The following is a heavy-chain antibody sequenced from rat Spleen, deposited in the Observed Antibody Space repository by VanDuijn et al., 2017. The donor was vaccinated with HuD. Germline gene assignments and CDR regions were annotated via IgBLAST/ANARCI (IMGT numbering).Heavy chain of an antibody. V-gene: IGHV5-27*01. CDR2: ISTGGGGT. D-gene: IGHD1-2*01. J-gene: IGHJ3*01. Sequence: EVQLVESGGDLVQPGRSLKLSCAASGFTFSNYGMAWVCQAPTKGLEWVAYISTGGGGTYYRDSVKGRFTISRDNARSTQYLQMDSLRPEDTATYYCTTDRDYYSSYIPRFAYWGQGTLVTVSS. CDR3: TTDRDYYSSYIPRFAY. CDR1: GFTFSNYG.